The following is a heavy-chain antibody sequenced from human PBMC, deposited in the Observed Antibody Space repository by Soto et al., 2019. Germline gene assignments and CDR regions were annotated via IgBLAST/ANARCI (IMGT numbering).Heavy chain of an antibody. CDR3: ASTTYYYDSSGYYYVDY. D-gene: IGHD3-22*01. V-gene: IGHV4-4*07. Sequence: SETLSLTCTFSVGSISSYYWSCIRHPAGKGLEWIGRIYTSGSTNYNPSLKSRVTMSVDASKNQFSLKLSSVTAADTAVYYCASTTYYYDSSGYYYVDYWGQGTLVIVSS. CDR2: IYTSGST. J-gene: IGHJ4*02. CDR1: VGSISSYY.